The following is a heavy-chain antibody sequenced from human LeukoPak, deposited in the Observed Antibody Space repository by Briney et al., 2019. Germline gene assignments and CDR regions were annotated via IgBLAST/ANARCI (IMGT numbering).Heavy chain of an antibody. CDR2: FGPEDGET. CDR1: GYTLTELS. J-gene: IGHJ4*02. V-gene: IGHV1-24*01. CDR3: ATVPENLGYCSSTSCYYFDY. D-gene: IGHD2-2*01. Sequence: ASVKVSCKVSGYTLTELSMHWVRQAPGKGLEWMGGFGPEDGETIYAQKFQGRVTMTEDTSTDTAYMELSSLRSEDTAVYYRATVPENLGYCSSTSCYYFDYWGQGTLVTVSS.